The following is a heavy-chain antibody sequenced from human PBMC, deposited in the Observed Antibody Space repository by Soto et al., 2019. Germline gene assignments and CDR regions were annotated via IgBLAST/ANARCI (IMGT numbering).Heavy chain of an antibody. J-gene: IGHJ6*02. D-gene: IGHD3-3*01. CDR1: GFTFSSYG. CDR2: IWYDGSNK. Sequence: QVQLVESGGGVVQPGRSLRLSCAASGFTFSSYGMHWVRQAPGKGLEWVAVIWYDGSNKYYADSVKGRFTISRDNSKNTLYLQMNSLRAEDTAVYYCARGQIAFYDPSPLDVWGQGTTVTVSS. CDR3: ARGQIAFYDPSPLDV. V-gene: IGHV3-33*01.